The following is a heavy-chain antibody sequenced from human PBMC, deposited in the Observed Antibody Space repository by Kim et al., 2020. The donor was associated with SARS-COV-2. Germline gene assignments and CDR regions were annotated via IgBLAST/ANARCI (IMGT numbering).Heavy chain of an antibody. CDR3: ARDRDVLYYYGMDV. D-gene: IGHD2-8*01. V-gene: IGHV3-33*01. Sequence: GGSLRLSCAASGFTFSSYGMHWVRQAPGKGLEWVAVIWYDGSNKYYADSVKGRFTISRDNSKNTLYLQMNSLRAEDTAVYYCARDRDVLYYYGMDVWGQGTTVTVSS. J-gene: IGHJ6*02. CDR1: GFTFSSYG. CDR2: IWYDGSNK.